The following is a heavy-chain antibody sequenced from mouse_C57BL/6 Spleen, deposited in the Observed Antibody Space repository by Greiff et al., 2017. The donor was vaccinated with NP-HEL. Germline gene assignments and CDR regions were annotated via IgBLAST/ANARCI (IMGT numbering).Heavy chain of an antibody. J-gene: IGHJ4*01. Sequence: VHLVESGAELVRPGTSVKVSCKASGYAFTNYLIEWVKQRPGQGLEWIGVINPGSGGTNYNEKFKGKAKLTADKSSSTAYMQLSSLTSEDSAVYFCARDGNYYAMDYWGHGPSVTVSS. D-gene: IGHD2-1*01. CDR1: GYAFTNYL. CDR3: ARDGNYYAMDY. V-gene: IGHV1-54*01. CDR2: INPGSGGT.